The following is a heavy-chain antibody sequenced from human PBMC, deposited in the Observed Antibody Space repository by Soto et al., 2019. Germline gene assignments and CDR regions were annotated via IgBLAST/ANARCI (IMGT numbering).Heavy chain of an antibody. CDR2: IIPLFGTA. Sequence: ASVKVSCKASGGTFSNYAINWVRQAPGQGLEWMGGIIPLFGTANYAQKFQGRVTITADESTSTAYLDLSSLRSEDTAVYYCARPVEMATISRSYLFYWGQGTLVTVSS. CDR3: ARPVEMATISRSYLFY. CDR1: GGTFSNYA. J-gene: IGHJ4*02. D-gene: IGHD5-12*01. V-gene: IGHV1-69*13.